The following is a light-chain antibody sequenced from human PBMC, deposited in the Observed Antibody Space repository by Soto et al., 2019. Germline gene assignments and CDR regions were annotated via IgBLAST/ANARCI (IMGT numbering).Light chain of an antibody. CDR3: QQYDGSPLT. J-gene: IGKJ3*01. CDR2: GAS. Sequence: FTQSPCTLSLYPGERASLSCRASQSLSINSLAWYQQKPGQSPRLLVYGASTRDTGIPDRFRGSGSGTDFALTISSLEPEDFAMYYCQQYDGSPLTFGPGTKVDNK. V-gene: IGKV3-20*01. CDR1: QSLSINS.